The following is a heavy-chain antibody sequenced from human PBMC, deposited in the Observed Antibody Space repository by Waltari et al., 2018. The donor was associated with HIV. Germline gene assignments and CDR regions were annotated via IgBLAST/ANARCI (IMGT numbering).Heavy chain of an antibody. CDR2: ISYSSSHI. Sequence: AASGFTFSSYTMNWVRQAPGKGLEWVSSISYSSSHIYYADSLKGRFTISRDNAKNSLYLQMNSLRAEDTAVYYCARYGGYSGPTLDYWGQGTLVTVSS. V-gene: IGHV3-21*01. CDR1: GFTFSSYT. CDR3: ARYGGYSGPTLDY. D-gene: IGHD5-12*01. J-gene: IGHJ4*02.